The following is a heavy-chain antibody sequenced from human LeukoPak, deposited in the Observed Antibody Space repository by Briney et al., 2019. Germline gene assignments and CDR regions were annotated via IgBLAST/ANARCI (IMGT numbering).Heavy chain of an antibody. CDR1: GFTFSSYE. V-gene: IGHV3-48*03. Sequence: GGSLRLSCAASGFTFSSYEMNWVRQAPGKGLEWVSYISSSGSTIYYTDSVKGRFTISRDNAKNSLYLQMNSLRAEDTAVYYCARVNYDFWGGYSDYWGQGTLVTVSS. CDR2: ISSSGSTI. CDR3: ARVNYDFWGGYSDY. J-gene: IGHJ4*02. D-gene: IGHD3-3*01.